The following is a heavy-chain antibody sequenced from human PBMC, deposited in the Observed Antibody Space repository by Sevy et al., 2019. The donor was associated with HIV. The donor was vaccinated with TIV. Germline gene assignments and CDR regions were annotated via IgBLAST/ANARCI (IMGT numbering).Heavy chain of an antibody. V-gene: IGHV3-23*01. Sequence: GGSLRLSCAASGFTFSSYAMSWVRQAPGKGLEWVSAISGSGGSTYYGDSVKGRFTISRDNAKNTLYLQMNSLRAEDTVVYYCAKSPNGYYGSGREGYYFDYWGQGTLVTVSS. CDR3: AKSPNGYYGSGREGYYFDY. CDR1: GFTFSSYA. J-gene: IGHJ4*02. CDR2: ISGSGGST. D-gene: IGHD3-10*01.